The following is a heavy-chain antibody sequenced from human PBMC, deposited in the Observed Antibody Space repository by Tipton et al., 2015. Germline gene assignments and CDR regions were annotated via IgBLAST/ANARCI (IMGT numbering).Heavy chain of an antibody. V-gene: IGHV3-33*08. J-gene: IGHJ4*02. D-gene: IGHD3-22*01. CDR2: IWYDGNTK. Sequence: SLRLSCAASGFTFSSYSMNWVRQAPGKGLEWLAVIWYDGNTKCYADSVRGRFTISRDTSKNMLYLQMNSLRAEDTAVYYCAREGVSEYYSDSSGFFFDYWGQGTLVTVSS. CDR1: GFTFSSYS. CDR3: AREGVSEYYSDSSGFFFDY.